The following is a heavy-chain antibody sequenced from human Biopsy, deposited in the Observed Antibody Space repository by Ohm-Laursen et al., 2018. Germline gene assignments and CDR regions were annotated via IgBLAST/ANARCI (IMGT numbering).Heavy chain of an antibody. CDR2: ISWNSGSV. V-gene: IGHV3-9*01. Sequence: SLRLSCAASGFTFANYAMNWVRQAPGKGLEWVSGISWNSGSVVYADSVKGRFTISRDNAKNSLYLQMHSLRAEGTAFYYCAKASGYSSGWPIDYWGQGNLVTVSS. CDR3: AKASGYSSGWPIDY. CDR1: GFTFANYA. D-gene: IGHD6-19*01. J-gene: IGHJ4*02.